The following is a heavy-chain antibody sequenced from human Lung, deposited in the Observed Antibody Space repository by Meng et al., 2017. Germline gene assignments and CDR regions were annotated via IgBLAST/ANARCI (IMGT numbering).Heavy chain of an antibody. Sequence: QAQLVQSGAEVKEPWSSVKVSCKASGYTFPDYWLHWVRRAPGQGLEWMGRINPKSGDTHYAQRFQGRVTMTGDTSISTAYMELSGLRSDDTAMYYCARDEDISAAGKLFGDYWGQGTLVTVSS. CDR1: GYTFPDYW. CDR3: ARDEDISAAGKLFGDY. CDR2: INPKSGDT. D-gene: IGHD6-13*01. J-gene: IGHJ4*02. V-gene: IGHV1-2*06.